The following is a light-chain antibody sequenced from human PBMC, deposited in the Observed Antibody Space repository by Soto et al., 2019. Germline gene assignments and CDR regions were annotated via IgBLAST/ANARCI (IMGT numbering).Light chain of an antibody. Sequence: AIRMTQSPSSFSASTGDRVTITCRASQGIRSYLAWYQQKPGKAPQLLIYAASTLQCGVPSRFSGSGSGTDVTLTISCLQSEDFAPYYWQQYYSYSPLTFGGGTKVEIK. CDR3: QQYYSYSPLT. CDR2: AAS. J-gene: IGKJ4*01. CDR1: QGIRSY. V-gene: IGKV1-8*01.